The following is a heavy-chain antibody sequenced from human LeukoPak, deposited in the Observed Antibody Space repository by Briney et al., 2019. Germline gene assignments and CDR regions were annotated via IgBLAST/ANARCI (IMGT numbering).Heavy chain of an antibody. J-gene: IGHJ6*03. CDR1: GFTFSSYE. CDR3: ARDRTVVRGVLDYYYYYMDV. CDR2: ISSSGSTI. V-gene: IGHV3-48*03. D-gene: IGHD3-10*01. Sequence: GGSLRLSCAASGFTFSSYEMNWVRQAPGKGLEWVSYISSSGSTIYFADSVKGRFTISRDKAKNSLYLQMNSLRAEDTAVYYCARDRTVVRGVLDYYYYYMDVWGKGTTVTVSS.